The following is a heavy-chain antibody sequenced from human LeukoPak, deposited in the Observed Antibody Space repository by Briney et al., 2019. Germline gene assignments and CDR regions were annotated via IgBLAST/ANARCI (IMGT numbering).Heavy chain of an antibody. CDR1: GFTFSSYA. Sequence: HPGGSLRLSCAASGFTFSSYAMHWVRQAPGKGLEWVAVISYDGSNKYYADSVKGRFTISRDNSKNTLYLQMNGLRVEDTAVYYCAKVASGWYRGPCDYWGQGTLVTVSS. CDR2: ISYDGSNK. D-gene: IGHD6-19*01. J-gene: IGHJ4*02. CDR3: AKVASGWYRGPCDY. V-gene: IGHV3-30-3*01.